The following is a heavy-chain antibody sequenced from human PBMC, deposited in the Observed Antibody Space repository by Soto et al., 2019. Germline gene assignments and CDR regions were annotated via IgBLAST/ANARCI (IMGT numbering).Heavy chain of an antibody. D-gene: IGHD2-15*01. CDR1: GASISSTNW. Sequence: QVQLQESGPGLVKPSGTLSLTCAVSGASISSTNWWRWVRQAPGEGLEWIGEIFHSGTTTYNPSLKSRVIISMDTSTNQLSLRLDSGTAADTAVYFCARHIAVPTTRGFDYWGQGTLVTVSS. CDR2: IFHSGTT. V-gene: IGHV4-4*02. CDR3: ARHIAVPTTRGFDY. J-gene: IGHJ4*02.